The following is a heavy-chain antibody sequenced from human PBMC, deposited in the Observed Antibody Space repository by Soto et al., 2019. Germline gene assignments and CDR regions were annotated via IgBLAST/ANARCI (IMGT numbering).Heavy chain of an antibody. CDR3: SKTTTLDRAFDF. J-gene: IGHJ3*01. Sequence: GGSLRLSCAASGFTFSSYDMSWVRQAPGKGLECVSGISGSGGSTYYADSVKGRFTISRDNSKNTLYLQMNSLGAEDTAVYYCSKTTTLDRAFDFWGQGTMVTVSS. CDR1: GFTFSSYD. V-gene: IGHV3-23*01. D-gene: IGHD4-17*01. CDR2: ISGSGGST.